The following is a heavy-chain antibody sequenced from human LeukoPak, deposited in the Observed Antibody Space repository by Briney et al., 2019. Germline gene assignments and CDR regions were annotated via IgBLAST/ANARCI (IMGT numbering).Heavy chain of an antibody. D-gene: IGHD3-3*01. V-gene: IGHV1-69*04. Sequence: SVKVSCKASGGTFSSYAISWVRQAPGQGLEWMGRIIPILGVANYAQEFQGRVTITADKSTSTAYMELSSLRSEDTAVYYCARARYYDFWSGSPGDYWGQGTLVTVSS. CDR1: GGTFSSYA. J-gene: IGHJ4*02. CDR3: ARARYYDFWSGSPGDY. CDR2: IIPILGVA.